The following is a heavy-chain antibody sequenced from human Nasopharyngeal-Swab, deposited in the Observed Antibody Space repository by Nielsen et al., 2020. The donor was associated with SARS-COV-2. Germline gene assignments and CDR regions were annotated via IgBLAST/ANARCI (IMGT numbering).Heavy chain of an antibody. CDR2: ISSSSTTI. J-gene: IGHJ4*02. CDR3: VGGGYSSSWYGGDY. V-gene: IGHV3-48*04. D-gene: IGHD6-13*01. Sequence: WIRQPPGNGLEWVSYISSSSTTIYYADSVKGRFTISRDNAKNSLSLQMNSLRAEDTAVYYCVGGGYSSSWYGGDYWGQGTLVTVSS.